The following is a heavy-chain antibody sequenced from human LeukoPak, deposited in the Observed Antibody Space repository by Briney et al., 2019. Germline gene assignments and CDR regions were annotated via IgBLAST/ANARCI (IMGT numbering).Heavy chain of an antibody. D-gene: IGHD1-26*01. CDR3: AKGSPSIVGATRFYYFDY. Sequence: GGSLRVSCAASGFTFSSYNMNCVCQAPGKGLEWVSSITSASSYIYYADSVKGRFTISRDNSKNAMYLQMNSLRAEDTAVYYCAKGSPSIVGATRFYYFDYWGQGTLVTVSS. J-gene: IGHJ4*02. CDR2: ITSASSYI. V-gene: IGHV3-21*04. CDR1: GFTFSSYN.